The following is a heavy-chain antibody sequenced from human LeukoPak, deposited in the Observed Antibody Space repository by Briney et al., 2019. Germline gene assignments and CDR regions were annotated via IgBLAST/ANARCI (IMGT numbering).Heavy chain of an antibody. J-gene: IGHJ4*02. CDR3: AKDPYYYDSSGLAYYFDY. D-gene: IGHD3-22*01. Sequence: PGGSLRLSCAASGFTFSSYAMSWVRQAPGKGLEWVSAISGSGGSTYYADSVKGRFTISRDGSKNTLYLQMNSLRAEDMAVYYCAKDPYYYDSSGLAYYFDYWGQGTLVTVSS. CDR1: GFTFSSYA. V-gene: IGHV3-23*01. CDR2: ISGSGGST.